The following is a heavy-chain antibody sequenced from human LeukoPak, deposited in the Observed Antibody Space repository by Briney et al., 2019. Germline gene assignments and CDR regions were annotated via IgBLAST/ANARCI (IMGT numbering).Heavy chain of an antibody. CDR1: GYTFSNYD. D-gene: IGHD1-14*01. CDR3: ARSKVYPNDY. V-gene: IGHV1-2*02. Sequence: ASVKVSCKASGYTFSNYDINWVRQAPGQGLEWMGWINPNSGGTNYAQKFQGRVTMTRDTSISTVYMELSRLRSDDTAVYYCARSKVYPNDYWGQGTLVTVSS. J-gene: IGHJ4*02. CDR2: INPNSGGT.